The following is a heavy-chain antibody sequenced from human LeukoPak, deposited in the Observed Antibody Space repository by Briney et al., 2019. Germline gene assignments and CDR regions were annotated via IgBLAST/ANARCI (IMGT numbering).Heavy chain of an antibody. CDR2: IDYSGST. V-gene: IGHV4-59*08. J-gene: IGHJ4*02. Sequence: SETLSLTCTVSGGSISTYYWSWIRQPPGKGLEWIGYIDYSGSTIYNPSFKSRVTISIDTSKNQFSLKLSSVTAADTAVYYCARHGGSWTFVYWGQGTLVTVSS. D-gene: IGHD6-13*01. CDR3: ARHGGSWTFVY. CDR1: GGSISTYY.